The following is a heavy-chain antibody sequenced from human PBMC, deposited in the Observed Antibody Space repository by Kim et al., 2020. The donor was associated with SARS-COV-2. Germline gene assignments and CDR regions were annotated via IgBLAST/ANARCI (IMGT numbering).Heavy chain of an antibody. D-gene: IGHD6-19*01. Sequence: ASVKVSCKASGYTLNDNHINWVRQAPGQGLEWMGRTNPNSGGTNYAQKFQGRVTMTRDTSISTAYMELRSLRSDDTAVYYCTTSAVSDVDYWGQGTLVTVSS. V-gene: IGHV1-2*06. CDR3: TTSAVSDVDY. CDR1: GYTLNDNH. CDR2: TNPNSGGT. J-gene: IGHJ4*02.